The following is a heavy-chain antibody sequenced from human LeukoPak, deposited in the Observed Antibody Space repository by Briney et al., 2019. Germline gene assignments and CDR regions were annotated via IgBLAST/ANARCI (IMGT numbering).Heavy chain of an antibody. D-gene: IGHD2-15*01. CDR1: GFSLSAYW. J-gene: IGHJ4*02. CDR2: INPAGSET. V-gene: IGHV3-7*01. Sequence: GGSLRLSCAASGFSLSAYWMTWVRQAPGTGLEWVANINPAGSETYYVDPVKGRFSISRDNAKNLVYLQMNSLRAEDTAVYHCARFGYVAAVDVWGQGTPVTVSS. CDR3: ARFGYVAAVDV.